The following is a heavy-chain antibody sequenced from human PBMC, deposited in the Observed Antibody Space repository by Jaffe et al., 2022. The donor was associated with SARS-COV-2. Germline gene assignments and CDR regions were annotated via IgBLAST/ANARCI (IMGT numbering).Heavy chain of an antibody. D-gene: IGHD4-17*01. CDR1: GGSISSSSYY. J-gene: IGHJ4*02. V-gene: IGHV4-39*01. CDR2: IYYSGST. CDR3: ARHKDYGDGISFDY. Sequence: QLQLQESGPGLVKPSETLSLTCTVSGGSISSSSYYWGWIRQPPGKGLEWIGSIYYSGSTYYNPSLKSRVTISVDTSKNQFSLKLSSVTAADTAVYYCARHKDYGDGISFDYWGQGTLVTVSS.